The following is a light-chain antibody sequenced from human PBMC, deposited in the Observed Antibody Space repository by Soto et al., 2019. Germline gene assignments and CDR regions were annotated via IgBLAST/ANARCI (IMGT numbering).Light chain of an antibody. CDR2: AAS. Sequence: IQLIQSPSSLSASIGDRVTITCRASQGISSFLAWYQQKPGKAPKLLIYAASTLQSGIPSRFSGSGSGTDFTLTISSLQPEDFATYYCQQLNIDSYPITFGQGTRLEIK. CDR1: QGISSF. J-gene: IGKJ5*01. CDR3: QQLNIDSYPIT. V-gene: IGKV1-9*01.